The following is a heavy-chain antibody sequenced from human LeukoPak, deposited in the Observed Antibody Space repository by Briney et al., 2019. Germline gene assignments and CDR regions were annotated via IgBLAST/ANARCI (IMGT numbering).Heavy chain of an antibody. CDR1: VGSISSYY. V-gene: IGHV4-59*01. Sequence: SETLSLTCTVSVGSISSYYWSWIRQPPGEGLEWIGYIYYSGSTNYNPSLKSRVTISVDTSKNQFSLKLNSVTAGDTAGYYCARVQFTDVLRYFDWLLEGAFDIWGQGTMVTVSS. CDR3: ARVQFTDVLRYFDWLLEGAFDI. J-gene: IGHJ3*02. CDR2: IYYSGST. D-gene: IGHD3-9*01.